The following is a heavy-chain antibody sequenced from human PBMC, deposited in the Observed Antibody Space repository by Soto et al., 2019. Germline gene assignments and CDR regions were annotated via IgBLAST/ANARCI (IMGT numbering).Heavy chain of an antibody. D-gene: IGHD6-19*01. CDR1: GFTFDDYA. CDR3: AKGPRWGSSGWYTRVLPNRRNDY. CDR2: ISWNSGSI. J-gene: IGHJ4*02. V-gene: IGHV3-9*01. Sequence: EVQLVESGGGLVQPGRSLRLSCAASGFTFDDYAMHWVRQAPGKGLEWVSGISWNSGSIGYADSVKGRFTISRDNAKNSLYLQMNSLRAEDTALYYCAKGPRWGSSGWYTRVLPNRRNDYWGQGTLVTVSS.